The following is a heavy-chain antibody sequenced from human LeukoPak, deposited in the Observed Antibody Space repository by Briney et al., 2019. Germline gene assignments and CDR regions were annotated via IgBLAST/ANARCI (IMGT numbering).Heavy chain of an antibody. CDR1: GDTFTGYH. D-gene: IGHD5-24*01. Sequence: ASVKVSCKASGDTFTGYHMHWVRQAPGQGLEWMGWINPNSGGTNYAQNFQGRVTMTRDTSISTAYMELSRLRSDDTAVYYCARTSEDDYNWGILGDAFDIWGQGTMVAVSS. J-gene: IGHJ3*02. CDR2: INPNSGGT. CDR3: ARTSEDDYNWGILGDAFDI. V-gene: IGHV1-2*02.